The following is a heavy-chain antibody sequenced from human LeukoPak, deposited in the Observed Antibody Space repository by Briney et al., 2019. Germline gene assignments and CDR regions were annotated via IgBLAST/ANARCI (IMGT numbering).Heavy chain of an antibody. V-gene: IGHV4-59*08. CDR3: ARRNDYGTFDI. D-gene: IGHD4-17*01. CDR2: KYYSGST. Sequence: SETLSLTCTVSGASISSYHWSWIRQPPGKGLEWIGFKYYSGSTNSNPSLKSRVTISVDTSKNQFSLKLSSVTAADTAVYCCARRNDYGTFDIWGQGTMVTVSS. J-gene: IGHJ3*02. CDR1: GASISSYH.